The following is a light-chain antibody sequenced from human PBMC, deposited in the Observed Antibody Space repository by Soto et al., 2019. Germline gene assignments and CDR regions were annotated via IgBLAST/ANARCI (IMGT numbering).Light chain of an antibody. CDR1: HNMGSW. J-gene: IGKJ2*01. Sequence: DIQMTQSPSTLSASVGDRVTITCRASHNMGSWLAWYQQKPGKTTNLLIYGASSLQSGVPSRFSGSAFGTEFTLTISSLQPEDFATYHWQQYGSYPYTVGQGTNMEIK. V-gene: IGKV1-5*01. CDR2: GAS. CDR3: QQYGSYPYT.